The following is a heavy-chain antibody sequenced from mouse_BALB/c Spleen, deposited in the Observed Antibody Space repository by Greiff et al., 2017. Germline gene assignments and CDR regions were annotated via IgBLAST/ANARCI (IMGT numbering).Heavy chain of an antibody. V-gene: IGHV5-9-4*01. CDR3: ARDPGNYEGMDY. J-gene: IGHJ4*01. CDR1: GFTFSSYA. D-gene: IGHD2-1*01. CDR2: ISSGGSYT. Sequence: EVKLVESGGGLVKPGGSLKLSCAASGFTFSSYAMSWVRQSPEKRLEWVAEISSGGSYTYYPDTVTGRFTISRDNAKNTLYLEMSSLRSEDTAMYYCARDPGNYEGMDYWGQGTSVTVSS.